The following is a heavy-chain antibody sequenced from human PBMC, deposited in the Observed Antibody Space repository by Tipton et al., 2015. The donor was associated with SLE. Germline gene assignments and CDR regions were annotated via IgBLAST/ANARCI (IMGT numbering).Heavy chain of an antibody. Sequence: GSLRLSCAASGFSFSNYAMSWVRQAPGKGLEWVSAISGSGGSTYYADSVKGRFTISRDNSKNTLYLQMNSLRAEDTAVYYCAKGPAVAGFDYWGQGTLVTVSS. CDR1: GFSFSNYA. CDR3: AKGPAVAGFDY. J-gene: IGHJ4*02. D-gene: IGHD6-19*01. CDR2: ISGSGGST. V-gene: IGHV3-23*01.